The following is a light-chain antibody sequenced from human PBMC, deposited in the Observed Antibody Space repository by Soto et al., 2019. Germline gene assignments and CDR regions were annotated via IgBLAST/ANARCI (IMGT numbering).Light chain of an antibody. Sequence: DIVMTQSPDSLAVSLGERATINCKSSQSVLYSSNNKNYLAWYQQKPGQPPKLLIYLASTRETGVPDRFSGSGSATDFTLTINTLQAEDVAVYYCQQYYRAPWTFGQGTKVEI. V-gene: IGKV4-1*01. CDR3: QQYYRAPWT. CDR2: LAS. CDR1: QSVLYSSNNKNY. J-gene: IGKJ1*01.